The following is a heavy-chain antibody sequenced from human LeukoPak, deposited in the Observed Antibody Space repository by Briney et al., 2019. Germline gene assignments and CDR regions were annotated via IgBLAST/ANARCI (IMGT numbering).Heavy chain of an antibody. CDR3: ARVDYHSGSPTNY. CDR1: GGSFSGHD. D-gene: IGHD3-10*01. CDR2: ISRSAGT. V-gene: IGHV4-34*01. J-gene: IGHJ4*02. Sequence: SETLSLTCAVYGGSFSGHDCHWIRQSPGKGLEWIGEISRSAGTYYNPSLKSRVTISLDTSKNQFSLNLSSVTAADTAIHYCARVDYHSGSPTNYWGQGTPVTVSS.